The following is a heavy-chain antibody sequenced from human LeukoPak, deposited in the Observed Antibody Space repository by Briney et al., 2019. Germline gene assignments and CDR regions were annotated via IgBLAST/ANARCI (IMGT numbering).Heavy chain of an antibody. Sequence: GGSLRLSCAASGFTFSSYWVSWVRQAPGKGLEWVANIKKDGSEKYYVDSVKGRFTISRDNAKKPLYLQMNSLGAEDTAVYYCARHLSGITGYTYGRGIDYWGQGTLLTVSS. V-gene: IGHV3-7*01. D-gene: IGHD5-18*01. CDR1: GFTFSSYW. CDR3: ARHLSGITGYTYGRGIDY. J-gene: IGHJ4*02. CDR2: IKKDGSEK.